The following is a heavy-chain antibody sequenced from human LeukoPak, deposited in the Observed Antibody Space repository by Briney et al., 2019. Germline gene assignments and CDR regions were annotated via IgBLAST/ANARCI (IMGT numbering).Heavy chain of an antibody. Sequence: ASVKVSCKASGYTFTSYYIHWVRQAPGQGLEWMGWINTNTGNPTYAQGFTGRFVFSLDTSVSTAYLQIRSLKAEATAVYYCARPEYHDSSGFDYWGQGTLVTVSS. V-gene: IGHV7-4-1*02. CDR3: ARPEYHDSSGFDY. D-gene: IGHD3-22*01. CDR1: GYTFTSYY. CDR2: INTNTGNP. J-gene: IGHJ4*02.